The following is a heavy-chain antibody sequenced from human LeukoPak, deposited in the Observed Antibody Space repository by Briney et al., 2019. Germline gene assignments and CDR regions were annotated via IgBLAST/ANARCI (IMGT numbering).Heavy chain of an antibody. CDR2: INPNSGRT. D-gene: IGHD3-9*01. CDR1: GYSFNDYY. J-gene: IGHJ4*02. Sequence: GASVKVSCKTSGYSFNDYYLYWVRQAPGQGLQWMGWINPNSGRTHYAPKFQGRVTLTTDTSITTAYMELSSLISGDTALYYCARDSSDILTGYYHFWGQGTLVTVSS. V-gene: IGHV1-2*02. CDR3: ARDSSDILTGYYHF.